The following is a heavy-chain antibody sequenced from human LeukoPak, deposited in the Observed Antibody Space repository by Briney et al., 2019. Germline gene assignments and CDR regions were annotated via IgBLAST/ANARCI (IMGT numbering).Heavy chain of an antibody. D-gene: IGHD6-19*01. J-gene: IGHJ2*01. CDR1: GGSISSHY. V-gene: IGHV4-59*11. Sequence: SETLSLTCTVSGGSISSHYWSWIRQPLGKGLEWLAYIFYSGSTNYNPSLKNRVTISVDTSKNQFSLKLSSVTAADTAVYYCARVGYSSGWSHFDLWGRGTLVTVSS. CDR2: IFYSGST. CDR3: ARVGYSSGWSHFDL.